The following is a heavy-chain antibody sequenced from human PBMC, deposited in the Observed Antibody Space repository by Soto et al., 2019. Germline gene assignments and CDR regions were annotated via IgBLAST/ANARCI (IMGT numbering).Heavy chain of an antibody. CDR2: IYYSGST. D-gene: IGHD2-2*01. CDR1: GGSISSYY. CDR3: ARVPPAAIVYYYYGMDV. V-gene: IGHV4-59*01. J-gene: IGHJ6*02. Sequence: SETLSLTCTVSGGSISSYYWSWIRQPPGKGLEWIGYIYYSGSTNYNPSLKSRVTISVDTSKNQFSLKLSSVTAADTAVYYCARVPPAAIVYYYYGMDVWGQGTTVTVSS.